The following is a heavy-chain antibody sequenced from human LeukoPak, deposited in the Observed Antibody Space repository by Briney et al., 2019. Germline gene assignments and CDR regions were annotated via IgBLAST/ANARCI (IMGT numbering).Heavy chain of an antibody. Sequence: GGSLRLSCAASGLTFSSHAMHWDREAPGKGLEYVSAIVSNGGNTYYADSVRGRFTISRDNSKDTVYLQMGSLRPEDTAVYYCARGGYYAASDIWGQGALVTVSS. J-gene: IGHJ4*02. CDR3: ARGGYYAASDI. D-gene: IGHD3-3*01. CDR2: IVSNGGNT. V-gene: IGHV3-64*02. CDR1: GLTFSSHA.